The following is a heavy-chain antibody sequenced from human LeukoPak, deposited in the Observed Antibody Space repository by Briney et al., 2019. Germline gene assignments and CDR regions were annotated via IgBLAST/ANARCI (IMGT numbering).Heavy chain of an antibody. CDR1: GYTFTSYY. CDR3: ARDLLYGGNSDYYYAMDV. Sequence: VASVKVPCKASGYTFTSYYMHWVRQAPGQGLEWMGIINPSGGSTSYAQKFQGRVTMTRDTSTSTVYMDLSSLRSEDTAVYYCARDLLYGGNSDYYYAMDVWGQGTTVTVSS. CDR2: INPSGGST. V-gene: IGHV1-46*01. D-gene: IGHD4-23*01. J-gene: IGHJ6*02.